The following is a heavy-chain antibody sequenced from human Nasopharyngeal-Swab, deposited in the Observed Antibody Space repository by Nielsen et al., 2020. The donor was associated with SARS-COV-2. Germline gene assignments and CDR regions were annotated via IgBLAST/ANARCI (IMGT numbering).Heavy chain of an antibody. CDR1: GFPFRNAC. CDR2: IYSKTDGATT. D-gene: IGHD3-3*02. V-gene: IGHV3-15*01. Sequence: GGSLRLSCAASGFPFRNACMSWVRQAPGKGLECVGRIYSKTDGATTEYAAPVKGRFSIPRDDSKDTLYLQMNSLKTEETALYYCATEGFHLWSYFEYWGQGTLVTVSS. CDR3: ATEGFHLWSYFEY. J-gene: IGHJ4*02.